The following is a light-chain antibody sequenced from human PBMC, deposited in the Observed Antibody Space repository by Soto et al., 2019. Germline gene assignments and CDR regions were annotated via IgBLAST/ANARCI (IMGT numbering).Light chain of an antibody. CDR2: AAS. J-gene: IGKJ1*01. V-gene: IGKV1-8*01. Sequence: AIRMTQSPSSFSASTGDRVTITCRASQDASSYLAWYQQKPGKAPKLLIYAASTLQSGVPSRFSGSGSGTNFTLTISCLQSEDFATYYCQQYYNYPWTFGQGTKVEIK. CDR3: QQYYNYPWT. CDR1: QDASSY.